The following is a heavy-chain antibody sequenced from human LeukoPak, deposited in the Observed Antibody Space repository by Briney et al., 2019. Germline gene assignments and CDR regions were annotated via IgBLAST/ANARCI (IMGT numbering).Heavy chain of an antibody. Sequence: GASVKVSCKASGYTFTSYGISWVRQAPGQGLEWMGWISAYNGNTNYARKLQGRVTMTTDTSTSTAYMELRSLRSDDTAVYYCARDIPSSTSNSYYYYGMDVWGQGTTVTVSS. CDR3: ARDIPSSTSNSYYYYGMDV. CDR2: ISAYNGNT. D-gene: IGHD2-2*01. J-gene: IGHJ6*02. V-gene: IGHV1-18*01. CDR1: GYTFTSYG.